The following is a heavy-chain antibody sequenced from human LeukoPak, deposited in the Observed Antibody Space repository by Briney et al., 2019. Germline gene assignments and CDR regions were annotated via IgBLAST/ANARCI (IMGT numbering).Heavy chain of an antibody. V-gene: IGHV4-31*03. CDR1: GGSISSGGYY. Sequence: SQTLSLTCTVSGGSISSGGYYWSWIRQHPGKGLEWIGYIYYSGSTYYNPSLKSRVTISVDTSKNQFSLKLSSVTAAETAVYYCARDSVVPAAIGGWYFDLWGRGTLVTVSS. CDR3: ARDSVVPAAIGGWYFDL. D-gene: IGHD2-2*01. CDR2: IYYSGST. J-gene: IGHJ2*01.